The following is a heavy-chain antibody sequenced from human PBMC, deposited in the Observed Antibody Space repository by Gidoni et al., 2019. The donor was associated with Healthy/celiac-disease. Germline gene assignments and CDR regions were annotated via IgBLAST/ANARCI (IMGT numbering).Heavy chain of an antibody. Sequence: EVQLVESGGGLVKPGGSLRLSCAASGFTFSSYSMHWVRQAPGKGLEWVSSISSSSSYIYYADSVKGRFTISRDNAKNSLYLQMNSLRAEDTAVYYCSRERAAAGMMVYYYYGMDVWGQGTTVTVSS. CDR2: ISSSSSYI. CDR1: GFTFSSYS. CDR3: SRERAAAGMMVYYYYGMDV. D-gene: IGHD6-13*01. J-gene: IGHJ6*02. V-gene: IGHV3-21*01.